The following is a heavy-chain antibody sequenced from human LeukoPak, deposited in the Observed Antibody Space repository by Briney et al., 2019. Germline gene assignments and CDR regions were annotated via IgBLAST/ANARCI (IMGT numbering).Heavy chain of an antibody. CDR3: ARELRAVFGSYYYYYMDV. J-gene: IGHJ6*03. D-gene: IGHD3-10*02. CDR1: GYTFTGYY. V-gene: IGHV1-2*02. CDR2: INPNSGGT. Sequence: ASVKVSCKASGYTFTGYYMHWVRQAPEQGLEWMGWINPNSGGTNYAQKFQGRVTMTRDTSISTAYMELSRLRSGDTAVYYCARELRAVFGSYYYYYMDVWGKGTTVTVSS.